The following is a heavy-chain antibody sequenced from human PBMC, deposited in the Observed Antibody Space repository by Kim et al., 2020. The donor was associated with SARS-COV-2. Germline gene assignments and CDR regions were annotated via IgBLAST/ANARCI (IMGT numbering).Heavy chain of an antibody. CDR3: ARKVGNWFDP. CDR2: NK. J-gene: IGHJ5*02. D-gene: IGHD1-26*01. Sequence: NKYWETSVKGRFTIPRDNSKNTLYLQMNSLRAEDTALYYCARKVGNWFDPWGQGTLVTVSS. V-gene: IGHV3-30*07.